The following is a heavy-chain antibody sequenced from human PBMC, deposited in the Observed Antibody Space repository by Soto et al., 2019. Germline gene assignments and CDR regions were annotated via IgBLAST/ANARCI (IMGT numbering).Heavy chain of an antibody. D-gene: IGHD3-22*01. CDR2: IIPIFGTA. CDR1: GGTFSSYA. J-gene: IGHJ6*02. Sequence: SVKVSCKSSGGTFSSYAISWVRQAPGQGLEWMGGIIPIFGTANYAQKFQGRVTITADESTSTAYMELSSLRSEDTAVYYCARDPPYYYDSSGSPYYYYYGMDVWGQGTTVTVSS. V-gene: IGHV1-69*13. CDR3: ARDPPYYYDSSGSPYYYYYGMDV.